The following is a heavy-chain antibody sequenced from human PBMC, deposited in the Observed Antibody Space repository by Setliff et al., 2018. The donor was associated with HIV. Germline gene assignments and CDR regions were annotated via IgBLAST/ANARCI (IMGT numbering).Heavy chain of an antibody. V-gene: IGHV4-59*13. J-gene: IGHJ5*02. Sequence: PSETLSLTCTVSGGSISSYYWSWIRQSPAKGLEWIGYINSSGSTKYNPSLKSRVTISIDTSKSQFSLRLNSVTAADTAVYYCARGGVGAALVWFDPWGQGTLVTVSS. CDR2: INSSGST. CDR3: ARGGVGAALVWFDP. CDR1: GGSISSYY. D-gene: IGHD1-26*01.